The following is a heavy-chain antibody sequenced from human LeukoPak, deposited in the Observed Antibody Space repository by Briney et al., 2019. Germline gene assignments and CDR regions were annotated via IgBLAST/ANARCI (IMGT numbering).Heavy chain of an antibody. D-gene: IGHD3-22*01. J-gene: IGHJ4*01. CDR1: GFTFSSFV. Sequence: GRSLRLSCAASGFTFSSFVMHWVRQAPGKGLEWVAIISYDGSLKYYADSVKGRFTISRDNSKNTLYLQISSLRVEDTAVYYCAKETYDSSGYYFASFDYWGHGNLVTVSA. CDR3: AKETYDSSGYYFASFDY. V-gene: IGHV3-30*18. CDR2: ISYDGSLK.